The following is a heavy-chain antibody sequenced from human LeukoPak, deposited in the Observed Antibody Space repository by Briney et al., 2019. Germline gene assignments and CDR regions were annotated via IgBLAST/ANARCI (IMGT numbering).Heavy chain of an antibody. Sequence: GGSLRLSCVASGFTLSGYWMHWVRRAPGKGLVWVSRISSDGSDTSYADSVKGRFTISRDNAKNMLYLQMNSLRAEDTAVYYCARDGSGWGYCSGGSCYGMGYYYYGMDVWGQGTTVTVSS. J-gene: IGHJ6*02. CDR2: ISSDGSDT. CDR1: GFTLSGYW. CDR3: ARDGSGWGYCSGGSCYGMGYYYYGMDV. D-gene: IGHD2-15*01. V-gene: IGHV3-74*01.